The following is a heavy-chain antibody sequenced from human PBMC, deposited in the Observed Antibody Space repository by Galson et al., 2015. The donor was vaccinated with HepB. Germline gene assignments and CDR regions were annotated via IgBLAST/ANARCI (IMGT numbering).Heavy chain of an antibody. D-gene: IGHD3-22*01. CDR1: GYTLTELS. V-gene: IGHV1-24*01. CDR2: FDPEDGET. Sequence: SVKVSCKVSGYTLTELSMHWMRQAPGKGLEWMGGFDPEDGETIYAQKFQGRVTMTEDTSTDTAYMELSSLRSEDTAVYYCATGPYDSSGQTGYFDYWGQGTLVTVSS. J-gene: IGHJ4*02. CDR3: ATGPYDSSGQTGYFDY.